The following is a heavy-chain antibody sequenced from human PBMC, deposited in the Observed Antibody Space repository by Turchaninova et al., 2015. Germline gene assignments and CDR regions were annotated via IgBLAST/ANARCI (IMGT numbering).Heavy chain of an antibody. CDR3: ARWGPWINSGSHALDI. J-gene: IGHJ3*02. Sequence: GGSISSGGYYWTWIRQCPGKGLEWLGYIFLSGDTRYNPSLRNLVVISLDTSKNQFSLKLSSVTAADTATYYCARWGPWINSGSHALDIWGRGTVVTVSS. D-gene: IGHD6-19*01. V-gene: IGHV4-31*01. CDR2: IFLSGDT. CDR1: GGSISSGGYY.